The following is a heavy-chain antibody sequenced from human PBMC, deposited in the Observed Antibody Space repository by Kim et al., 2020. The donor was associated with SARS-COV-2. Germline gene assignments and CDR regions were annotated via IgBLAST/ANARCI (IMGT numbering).Heavy chain of an antibody. CDR1: GGSFSGYY. CDR2: INHSGST. V-gene: IGHV4-34*01. J-gene: IGHJ4*02. CDR3: ARGSGYVRVRYYFDY. Sequence: SETLSLTCAVYGGSFSGYYWSWIRQPPGKGLEWIGEINHSGSTNYNPSLKSRVTISVDTSKNQFSLKLSSVTAADTAVYYCARGSGYVRVRYYFDYWGQG. D-gene: IGHD5-12*01.